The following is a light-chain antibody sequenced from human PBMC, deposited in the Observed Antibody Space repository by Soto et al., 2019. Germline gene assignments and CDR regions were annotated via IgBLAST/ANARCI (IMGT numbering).Light chain of an antibody. CDR1: SSDVGAYNY. J-gene: IGLJ3*02. V-gene: IGLV2-8*01. CDR2: EVT. CDR3: SSFASSNTWV. Sequence: QSALTQPPCASGSRGQSVTISCTGTSSDVGAYNYVSWYQQHAGKAPKLVIYEVTKRPSGVPDRFSGSKSANTASLTVSGLQAEDEADYYCSSFASSNTWVFGGGTKLTAL.